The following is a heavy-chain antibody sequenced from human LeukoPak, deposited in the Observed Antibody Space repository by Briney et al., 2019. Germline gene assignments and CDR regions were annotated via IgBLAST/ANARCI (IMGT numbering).Heavy chain of an antibody. D-gene: IGHD3-10*01. J-gene: IGHJ4*02. Sequence: ASVKVSCKASGYTFTSYDINWVRQATGQGLEWMGWMNPNSGNTGYAQKLQGRVTMTRDTSTSTVYMELSSLRSEDTAVYYCARDNYYGPGAYDYWGQGTLVTVSS. CDR3: ARDNYYGPGAYDY. CDR1: GYTFTSYD. V-gene: IGHV1-8*02. CDR2: MNPNSGNT.